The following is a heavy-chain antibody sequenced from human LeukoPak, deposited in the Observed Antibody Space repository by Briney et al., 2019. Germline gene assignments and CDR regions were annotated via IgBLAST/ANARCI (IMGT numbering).Heavy chain of an antibody. V-gene: IGHV3-21*01. CDR3: TRDVRYSSDY. Sequence: GGSLRLSCAASGFSFSSYTLNWVRQAPGKGLEWVSAISSSSSYRYYADSVKGRFTISRDNAKNTLSLQMNSLRVDDTAVYYCTRDVRYSSDYWGQGTLVTVSS. CDR1: GFSFSSYT. CDR2: ISSSSSYR. D-gene: IGHD5-18*01. J-gene: IGHJ4*02.